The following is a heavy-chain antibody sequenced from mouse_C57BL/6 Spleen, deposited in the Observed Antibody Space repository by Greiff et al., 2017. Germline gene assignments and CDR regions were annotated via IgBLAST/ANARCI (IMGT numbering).Heavy chain of an antibody. CDR1: GFNIKDDY. CDR3: TTGSSGYLFAD. D-gene: IGHD3-2*02. Sequence: EVQLVESGAELVRPGASVKLSCTASGFNIKDDYMHWVKQRPEQGLEWIGGIDPGNGDTEYASKFQGKATITADTASNTAYLQLSSLTSEDAAVYYCTTGSSGYLFADWGQGTLVTVSA. J-gene: IGHJ3*01. V-gene: IGHV14-4*01. CDR2: IDPGNGDT.